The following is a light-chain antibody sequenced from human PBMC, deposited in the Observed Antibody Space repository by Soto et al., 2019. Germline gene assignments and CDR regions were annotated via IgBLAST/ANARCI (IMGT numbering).Light chain of an antibody. CDR3: QQYGSSPRT. J-gene: IGKJ2*01. CDR1: QTVSNNY. CDR2: GAS. Sequence: EIVLTQSTGTLSLSPGERATLSCRASQTVSNNYLAWYQHKPGQAPRLLIYGASSRATDIPDRFSGSGSGTDFTLTISRLEPEDFAVYYCQQYGSSPRTFGQGTKVDIK. V-gene: IGKV3-20*01.